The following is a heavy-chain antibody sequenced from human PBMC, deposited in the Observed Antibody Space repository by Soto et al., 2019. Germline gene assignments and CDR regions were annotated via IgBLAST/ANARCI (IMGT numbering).Heavy chain of an antibody. Sequence: DVQLVESGGGLIQPGESLRLSCAAFGLTISGKKYVAWVRQAPGKGLEWVSALYDVDGSFYADSVTGRFATSSDSSKTTVYLQMNDLRPDDTAVYYCATWHEREHAFDVWGQGTTVTFSS. CDR3: ATWHEREHAFDV. J-gene: IGHJ3*01. D-gene: IGHD1-1*01. CDR2: LYDVDGS. V-gene: IGHV3-53*01. CDR1: GLTISGKKY.